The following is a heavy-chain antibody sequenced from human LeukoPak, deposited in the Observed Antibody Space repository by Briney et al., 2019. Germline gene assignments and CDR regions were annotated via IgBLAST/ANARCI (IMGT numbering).Heavy chain of an antibody. Sequence: SETLSLTCTVSGYSISSGYYWGWIRQPPGKGLEWIGSIYHSGSTYYNLSLKSRVTISVDTSKNQFSLKLSSVTAADTTVYYCARQTTVTNWGQESLVTLSS. CDR2: IYHSGST. CDR1: GYSISSGYY. CDR3: ARQTTVTN. V-gene: IGHV4-38-2*02. J-gene: IGHJ4*02. D-gene: IGHD4-17*01.